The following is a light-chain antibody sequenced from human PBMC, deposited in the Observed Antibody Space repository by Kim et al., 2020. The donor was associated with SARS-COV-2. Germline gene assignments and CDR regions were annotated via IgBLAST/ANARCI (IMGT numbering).Light chain of an antibody. CDR1: HSVSSC. Sequence: WPGERATRSCRASHSVSSCLPWYQQTPGQAPRLLIYGASTRATGIPARFSGSGSGTEFTLTISSLQSEDFAVYYCQQYNTWPPWTLGQGTKVDIK. CDR2: GAS. J-gene: IGKJ1*01. V-gene: IGKV3-15*01. CDR3: QQYNTWPPWT.